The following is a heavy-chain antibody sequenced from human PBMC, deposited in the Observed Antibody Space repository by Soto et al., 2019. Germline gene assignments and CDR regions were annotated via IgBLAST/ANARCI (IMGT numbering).Heavy chain of an antibody. CDR3: ARAFSVGYSSGWYTTSL. CDR2: IIPIFGTA. V-gene: IGHV1-69*01. Sequence: QVQLVQSGAEVKKPGSSVKVSCKASGGTFSSYAISWVRQAPGQGLEWMGGIIPIFGTANYAQKFQGRVTITADESTSTAYMALSSLRSEDTAVYYCARAFSVGYSSGWYTTSLWGQGTLVTVSS. CDR1: GGTFSSYA. D-gene: IGHD6-19*01. J-gene: IGHJ4*02.